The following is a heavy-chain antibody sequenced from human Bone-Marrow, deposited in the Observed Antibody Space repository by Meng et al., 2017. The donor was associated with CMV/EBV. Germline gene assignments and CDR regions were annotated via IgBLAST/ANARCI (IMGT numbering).Heavy chain of an antibody. D-gene: IGHD4-17*01. J-gene: IGHJ4*02. CDR3: ASSVYGDYEN. CDR1: GFTFSSYS. CDR2: ISSSSSYI. Sequence: GESLKISCAASGFTFSSYSMNWVRQAPGKGLEWVSSISSSSSYIYYADSVKGRFTISRDNAKNSLYLQMNSLRAEDTAVYYCASSVYGDYENWGQGTLVTSPQ. V-gene: IGHV3-21*01.